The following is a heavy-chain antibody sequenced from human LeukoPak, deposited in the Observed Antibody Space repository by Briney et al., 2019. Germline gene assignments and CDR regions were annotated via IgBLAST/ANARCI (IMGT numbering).Heavy chain of an antibody. J-gene: IGHJ6*03. CDR3: ARVRSQPVADSYYYYMDV. Sequence: PGGSLRLSCAASGFTFDDYAMHWVRQAPGKGLEWVSGISWNSGRIDYADSVKGRFTISRDNAKNSLHLQMNSLRAEDTAVYYCARVRSQPVADSYYYYMDVWGKGTTVTVSS. CDR2: ISWNSGRI. CDR1: GFTFDDYA. D-gene: IGHD6-19*01. V-gene: IGHV3-9*01.